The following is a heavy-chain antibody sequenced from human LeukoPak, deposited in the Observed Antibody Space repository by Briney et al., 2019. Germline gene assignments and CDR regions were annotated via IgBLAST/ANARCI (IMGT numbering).Heavy chain of an antibody. V-gene: IGHV5-51*01. J-gene: IGHJ4*02. Sequence: GESLKISCKTSGYKFTNYWIAWVRQMPGKGLEWMGIIYPGDFDAGYSPSFQGQVTISADTLVTTAYLQWSSLKASDTAMYYCATAGYNSHWYYFDHWGQGTLVTVSS. CDR3: ATAGYNSHWYYFDH. D-gene: IGHD6-19*01. CDR1: GYKFTNYW. CDR2: IYPGDFDA.